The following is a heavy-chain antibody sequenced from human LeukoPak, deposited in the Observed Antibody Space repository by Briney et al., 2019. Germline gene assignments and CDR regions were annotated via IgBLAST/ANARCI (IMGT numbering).Heavy chain of an antibody. CDR2: IYYTGST. CDR3: GRAEELYVGSPPLYYHYLDV. CDR1: GGSISSYY. J-gene: IGHJ6*03. V-gene: IGHV4-59*01. Sequence: SETLSLTCSVSGGSISSYYWNWIRHTPGKGLEWIGYIYYTGSTNYSPAFKSRVTISLDTSKKQIFLNMNSVTAADPAVYYCGRAEELYVGSPPLYYHYLDVWGKGTTVTVSS. D-gene: IGHD1-26*01.